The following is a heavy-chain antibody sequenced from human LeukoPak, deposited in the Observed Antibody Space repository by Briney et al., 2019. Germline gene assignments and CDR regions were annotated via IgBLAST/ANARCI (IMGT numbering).Heavy chain of an antibody. CDR1: GYTFTSYG. D-gene: IGHD3-3*01. J-gene: IGHJ6*03. CDR3: ARGTYYDLWSGRPIIPMDV. CDR2: ISAYNGNT. V-gene: IGHV1-18*01. Sequence: ASVKVSCKASGYTFTSYGISWVRQAPGQGLEWMGWISAYNGNTNYAQKLQGRVTMTTDTSTSTAYMELRSLRSDDTAVYYCARGTYYDLWSGRPIIPMDVWGKGTTVTVSS.